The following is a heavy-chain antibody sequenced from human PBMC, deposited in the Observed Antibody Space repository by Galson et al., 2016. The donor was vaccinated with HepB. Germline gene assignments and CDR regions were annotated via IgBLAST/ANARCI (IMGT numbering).Heavy chain of an antibody. CDR3: AKDLRVPAYSGSGSY. Sequence: SLRLSCAASGFTLGDYTMTWVRQAPGQGLEWVASISSVSTHSYYEDSLRGRFTISRDNSKNTLYLQMNSLRAEDTAVYYCAKDLRVPAYSGSGSYWGQGTLVTVSS. V-gene: IGHV3-21*04. D-gene: IGHD3-10*01. J-gene: IGHJ4*02. CDR2: ISSVSTHS. CDR1: GFTLGDYT.